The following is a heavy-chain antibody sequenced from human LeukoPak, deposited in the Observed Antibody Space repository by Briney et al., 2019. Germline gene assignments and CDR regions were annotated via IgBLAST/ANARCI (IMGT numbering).Heavy chain of an antibody. V-gene: IGHV1-2*02. D-gene: IGHD1-26*01. Sequence: ASVKVSCKASGYTFTGYYMYWVRQAPGQGLEWMGWINPNSGGTNYAQKFQGRVTMTRDTSISTAYMDLSRLRSGDTAVYYCATKGPTNGWVDYWGQGTLVTVSS. CDR3: ATKGPTNGWVDY. CDR1: GYTFTGYY. J-gene: IGHJ4*02. CDR2: INPNSGGT.